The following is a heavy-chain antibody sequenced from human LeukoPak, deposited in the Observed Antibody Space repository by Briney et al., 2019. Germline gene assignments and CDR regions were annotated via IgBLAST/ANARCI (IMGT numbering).Heavy chain of an antibody. J-gene: IGHJ4*02. CDR3: ARGFYSGVTAMVTGSDY. Sequence: GGSLRLSCAASGFTFSSYGMHWVRQAPGKGLEWVAVIWYDGSNKYYADSVKGRFTISRDNSKNTLYPQMNSLRAEDTAVYYCARGFYSGVTAMVTGSDYWGQGTLVTVSS. V-gene: IGHV3-33*01. D-gene: IGHD5-18*01. CDR2: IWYDGSNK. CDR1: GFTFSSYG.